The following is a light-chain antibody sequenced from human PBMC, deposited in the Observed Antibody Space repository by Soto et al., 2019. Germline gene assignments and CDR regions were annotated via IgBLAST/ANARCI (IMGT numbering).Light chain of an antibody. V-gene: IGKV1-39*01. CDR1: QTIRNY. J-gene: IGKJ1*01. CDR3: QQYNSYWT. Sequence: DIQMTQSPSPLSASVGDRVTITCRASQTIRNYLNWYQQKPGEAPKLLIYAASRLQSGVPSRFSGSGSGTDFTLTINTLQPEDIATYYCQQYNSYWTFGQGTKVDIK. CDR2: AAS.